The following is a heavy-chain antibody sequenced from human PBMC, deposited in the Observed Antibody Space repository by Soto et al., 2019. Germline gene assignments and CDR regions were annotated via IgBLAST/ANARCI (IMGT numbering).Heavy chain of an antibody. D-gene: IGHD6-25*01. CDR3: AKERSDHRIAAAAIDY. V-gene: IGHV3-23*01. CDR1: GFSFSIYA. Sequence: PGGSLRLSCAASGFSFSIYAMSWVRQAPGKGLEWVSSLSGSGDSAYYADSVKGRFTISRDNSKNTLYLQINSLRAEDTAVYYCAKERSDHRIAAAAIDYWGQGA. J-gene: IGHJ4*02. CDR2: LSGSGDSA.